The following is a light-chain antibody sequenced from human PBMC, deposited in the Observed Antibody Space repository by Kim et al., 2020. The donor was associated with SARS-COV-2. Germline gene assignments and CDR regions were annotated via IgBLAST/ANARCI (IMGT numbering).Light chain of an antibody. J-gene: IGKJ3*01. V-gene: IGKV3-11*01. CDR1: QSVSSY. CDR2: DAS. CDR3: QQRGNWPPT. Sequence: LSPGESATLSCRASQSVSSYLAWFQQRPGQAPRLLIYDASDRATGIPARFSGDGSGTDFTLTISSLEPEDFAVYYCQQRGNWPPTFGPGTKVDIK.